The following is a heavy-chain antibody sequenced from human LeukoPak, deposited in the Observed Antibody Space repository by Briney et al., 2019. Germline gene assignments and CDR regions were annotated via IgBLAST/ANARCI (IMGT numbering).Heavy chain of an antibody. CDR3: ARDWNGGGYDTWL. CDR2: IKEDGREK. J-gene: IGHJ4*02. CDR1: GFKFSRYW. V-gene: IGHV3-7*01. Sequence: PGGSLRLSCAASGFKFSRYWMSWVRQPPGKGLEWVGNIKEDGREKKYVDSVKGRFTISRDNAKNFLYLEMNSLRVEDTAVYYCARDWNGGGYDTWLWGQGTLVTVSS. D-gene: IGHD5-12*01.